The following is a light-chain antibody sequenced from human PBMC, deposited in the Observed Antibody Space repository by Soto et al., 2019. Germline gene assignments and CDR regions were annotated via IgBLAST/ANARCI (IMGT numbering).Light chain of an antibody. Sequence: QSALTQPPSASGSPGQSVTISCTGTSSDIGAYNYVSWYQQHPGRAPRRILYDVNQRPSGVPDRFSGSKSGNTASLTVSGLQGEDEADYYCSSYAGSNTYVFGTGTKVTVL. CDR3: SSYAGSNTYV. CDR1: SSDIGAYNY. V-gene: IGLV2-8*01. J-gene: IGLJ1*01. CDR2: DVN.